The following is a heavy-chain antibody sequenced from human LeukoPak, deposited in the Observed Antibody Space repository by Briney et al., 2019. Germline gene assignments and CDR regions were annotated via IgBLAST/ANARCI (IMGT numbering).Heavy chain of an antibody. CDR1: GFTFSDYY. CDR2: ISSSSSYT. D-gene: IGHD6-19*01. CDR3: ARAQGSIAVPDY. J-gene: IGHJ4*02. Sequence: GSLRLSCAASGFTFSDYYMSWIRQAPGKGLEWVSCISSSSSYTNYADSVKGRFTISRDNAKNSVDLQMNSLRAEDTAVYYCARAQGSIAVPDYWGQGTLVTVSS. V-gene: IGHV3-11*06.